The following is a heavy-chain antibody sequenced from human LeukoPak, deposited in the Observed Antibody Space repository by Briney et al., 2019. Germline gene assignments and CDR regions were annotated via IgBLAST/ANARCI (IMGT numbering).Heavy chain of an antibody. D-gene: IGHD1-26*01. Sequence: GASVKVSCKVSGYTVTELSMHWVRQAPGKGLEWMGGFDPEDGETIYAQKFQGRVTMTEDTSTDTAYMELSSLRSEDTAVYYCATDVATTLTGWCFDYWGQGTLVTVSS. CDR3: ATDVATTLTGWCFDY. CDR1: GYTVTELS. J-gene: IGHJ4*02. V-gene: IGHV1-24*01. CDR2: FDPEDGET.